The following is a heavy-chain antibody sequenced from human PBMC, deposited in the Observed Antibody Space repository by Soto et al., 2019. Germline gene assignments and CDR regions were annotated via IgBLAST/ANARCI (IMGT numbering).Heavy chain of an antibody. D-gene: IGHD1-1*01. V-gene: IGHV4-39*01. CDR2: IYYSGST. J-gene: IGHJ4*02. CDR3: ARRPTGNFDY. CDR1: GGSISSTSYF. Sequence: QLQLQESGPGLVKPSETLSLTCTVSGGSISSTSYFWGWIRQPPGKGLEWIASIYYSGSTFYNPSLKSRVTISIDTSKNQFSLKLSSVTAADAAVYYCARRPTGNFDYWGQGTLVTVSS.